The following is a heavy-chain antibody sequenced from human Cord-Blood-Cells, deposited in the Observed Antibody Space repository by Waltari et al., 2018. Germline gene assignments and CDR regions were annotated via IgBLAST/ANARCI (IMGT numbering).Heavy chain of an antibody. CDR3: ARLTGYSSGWYAFDI. CDR1: GGSLSSGSYY. D-gene: IGHD6-19*01. CDR2: IYTSGST. J-gene: IGHJ3*02. V-gene: IGHV4-61*09. Sequence: QVQLQESGPGLVKPSQTLSLTCTVSGGSLSSGSYYWSWIRQPAGKGLEWIGYIYTSGSTNYNPSLKSRVTISVDTSKNQFSLKLSSVTAADTAVYYCARLTGYSSGWYAFDIWGQGTMVTVSS.